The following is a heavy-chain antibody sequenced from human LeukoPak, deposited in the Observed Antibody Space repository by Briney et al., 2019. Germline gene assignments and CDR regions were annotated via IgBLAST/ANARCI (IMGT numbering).Heavy chain of an antibody. CDR3: ARSTKGGFDY. D-gene: IGHD3-16*01. J-gene: IGHJ4*02. Sequence: GGSLRLSCAASGFTLSGYWMSWVRQAPGKGLEWVANIKQDGSEKYYADSVKGRFTISRDNAKNSLYLQMNSLRAEDTAVYYCARSTKGGFDYWGEGTLVTVSS. CDR1: GFTLSGYW. CDR2: IKQDGSEK. V-gene: IGHV3-7*05.